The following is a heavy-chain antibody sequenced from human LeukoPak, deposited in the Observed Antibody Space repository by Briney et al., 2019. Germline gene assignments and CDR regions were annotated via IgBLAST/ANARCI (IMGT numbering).Heavy chain of an antibody. V-gene: IGHV1-18*01. CDR1: GYTFTSYG. CDR3: ARDRGYYYDSSGYYSYGMDV. J-gene: IGHJ6*02. Sequence: GASVNVSCKASGYTFTSYGISWVRQAPGQGLEWMGWISAYNGNTNYAQKLQGRVTMTTDTSTSTAYMELRSLRSDDTAVYYCARDRGYYYDSSGYYSYGMDVWGQGTTVTVSS. D-gene: IGHD3-22*01. CDR2: ISAYNGNT.